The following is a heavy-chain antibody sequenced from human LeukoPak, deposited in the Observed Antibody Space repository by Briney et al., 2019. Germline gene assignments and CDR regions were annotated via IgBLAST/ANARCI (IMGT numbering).Heavy chain of an antibody. CDR2: IYYSGST. Sequence: SETLSLTCTVSGGSISSSTYYWGWIRQPPGKGLEWIGNIYYSGSTNYNPSLKSPVTISADTSKNQFSLKLISVTAADTAVYYCARDGKRPATALDYWGQGTLVTVSS. D-gene: IGHD2-2*01. J-gene: IGHJ4*02. V-gene: IGHV4-39*07. CDR3: ARDGKRPATALDY. CDR1: GGSISSSTYY.